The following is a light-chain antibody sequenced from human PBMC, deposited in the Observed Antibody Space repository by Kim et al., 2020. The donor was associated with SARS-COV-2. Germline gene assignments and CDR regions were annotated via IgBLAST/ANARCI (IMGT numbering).Light chain of an antibody. Sequence: AGDRGTISCRASQSVYNYYLGWYQQKPGQAPRLLISGASNRATGIPDRFSGSGSGTDFTLTISRLEPEDFAVYYCQHYGSSPGTFGRGTKVEFK. CDR1: QSVYNYY. CDR2: GAS. J-gene: IGKJ4*02. CDR3: QHYGSSPGT. V-gene: IGKV3-20*01.